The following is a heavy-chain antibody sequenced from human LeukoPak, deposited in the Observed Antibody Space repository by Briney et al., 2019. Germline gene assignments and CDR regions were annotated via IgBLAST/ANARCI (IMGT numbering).Heavy chain of an antibody. J-gene: IGHJ6*03. CDR1: GGSISSSSYY. Sequence: SETLSLTCTVSGGSISSSSYYWGWIRQPPGKGLEWIGSIYYSGSTYYNPSLKSRVTISVDTSKNQFSLKLSSVTAADTAVYYCARVSHDYFFYYYYMDVWGKGTTVTVSS. D-gene: IGHD2/OR15-2a*01. CDR2: IYYSGST. CDR3: ARVSHDYFFYYYYMDV. V-gene: IGHV4-39*07.